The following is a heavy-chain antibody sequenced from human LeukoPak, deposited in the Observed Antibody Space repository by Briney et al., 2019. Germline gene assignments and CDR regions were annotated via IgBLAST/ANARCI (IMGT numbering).Heavy chain of an antibody. CDR2: IWYDGSNK. D-gene: IGHD3-10*01. CDR3: AKAMVRGAAVGYYYMDV. Sequence: GGSLRLSCAASGFTFSSYGMHWVRQAPGKGLEWVEVIWYDGSNKYYADSVKGRFTISRDNSKNTLYLQMNSLRAEDTAVYYCAKAMVRGAAVGYYYMDVWGKGTTVTVSS. J-gene: IGHJ6*03. V-gene: IGHV3-33*06. CDR1: GFTFSSYG.